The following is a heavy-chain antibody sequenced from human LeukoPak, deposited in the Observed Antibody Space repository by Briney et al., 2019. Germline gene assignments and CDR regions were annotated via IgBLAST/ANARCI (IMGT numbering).Heavy chain of an antibody. D-gene: IGHD6-13*01. CDR2: IYYSGST. Sequence: SETLSLTCTVSGGSISSYYWSWIRQPPGKGLEWIGYIYYSGSTNYNPSLKSRVTISVDTSKNQFSLKLSSVTAADTAVYYCARINSSRWYDFWGQGTLVTVSS. CDR1: GGSISSYY. CDR3: ARINSSRWYDF. J-gene: IGHJ4*02. V-gene: IGHV4-59*01.